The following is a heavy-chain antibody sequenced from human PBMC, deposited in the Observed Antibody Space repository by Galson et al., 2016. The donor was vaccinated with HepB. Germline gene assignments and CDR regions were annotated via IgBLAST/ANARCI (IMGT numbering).Heavy chain of an antibody. CDR3: VREPGENWGWGAFDI. CDR1: GFTLSDYW. Sequence: SLRLSRAASGFTLSDYWMNWVRQAPGKGLEWVANVNRDGSEKNFVDSVKGRFTISTDNAKNSLFLQMNSLRAEDTAMYYCVREPGENWGWGAFDIWGQGTMVTVSS. J-gene: IGHJ3*02. CDR2: VNRDGSEK. D-gene: IGHD7-27*01. V-gene: IGHV3-7*03.